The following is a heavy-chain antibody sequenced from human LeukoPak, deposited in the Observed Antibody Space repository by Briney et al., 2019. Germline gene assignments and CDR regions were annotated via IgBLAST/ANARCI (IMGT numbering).Heavy chain of an antibody. CDR1: GGSFSGYY. CDR3: ARRASVAATLDY. V-gene: IGHV4-34*01. D-gene: IGHD2-15*01. CDR2: INHSGST. J-gene: IGHJ4*02. Sequence: PSETLSLTCAVYGGSFSGYYWSWIRQPPGKGLEWIGDINHSGSTHYNPSLKSRVTMSVDTSKNQFSLKLSSVTAADTAVYYCARRASVAATLDYWGRGTLVTVSS.